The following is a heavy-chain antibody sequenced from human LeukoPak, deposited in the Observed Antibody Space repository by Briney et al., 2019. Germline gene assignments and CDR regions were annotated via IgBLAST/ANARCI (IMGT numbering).Heavy chain of an antibody. J-gene: IGHJ4*01. CDR2: ISWNSDNI. CDR1: GFTFDDYA. D-gene: IGHD6-19*01. Sequence: PGRSLRLSCAASGFTFDDYAMHWVRQAPGKGLEWVSGISWNSDNIGYADSVKGRFTISRDNAKNSLYLQMNSLTAEDTAFYYCAKDAPQDSSGPIRDWGHGTLVTVSS. V-gene: IGHV3-9*01. CDR3: AKDAPQDSSGPIRD.